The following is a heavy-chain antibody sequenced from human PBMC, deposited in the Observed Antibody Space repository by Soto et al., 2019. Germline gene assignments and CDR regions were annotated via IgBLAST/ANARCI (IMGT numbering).Heavy chain of an antibody. J-gene: IGHJ6*02. CDR3: ARDPDSRYYYGMDV. CDR1: GFTFSSYG. D-gene: IGHD2-15*01. V-gene: IGHV3-33*01. CDR2: IWYDGSNK. Sequence: QVQLVESGGGVVQPGRSLRLSCAASGFTFSSYGMHWVRQAPGKGLEWVAVIWYDGSNKYYADSVKGRFTISRDNSKNTLYLQTNSLRAEDTAVYYCARDPDSRYYYGMDVWGQGTTVTVSS.